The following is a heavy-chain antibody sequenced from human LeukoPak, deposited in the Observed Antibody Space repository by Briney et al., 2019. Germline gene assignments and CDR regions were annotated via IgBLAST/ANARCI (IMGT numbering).Heavy chain of an antibody. D-gene: IGHD6-25*01. J-gene: IGHJ4*02. V-gene: IGHV3-30-3*01. CDR3: ARAHPGSSGSFDY. Sequence: GGSLRLSCAASGFTFSSYAMHWVRQAPGKGLEGVAVISYDGSNKYYADSVKGRFTISRDNSKNTLYLQMNSLRAEDTAVYYCARAHPGSSGSFDYWGQGTLVTVSS. CDR2: ISYDGSNK. CDR1: GFTFSSYA.